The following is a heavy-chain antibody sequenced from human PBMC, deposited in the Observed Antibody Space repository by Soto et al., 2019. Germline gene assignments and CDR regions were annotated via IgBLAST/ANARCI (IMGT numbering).Heavy chain of an antibody. CDR3: ARISYWVKDY. CDR1: GASLSIGSHY. CDR2: LCYTGTT. D-gene: IGHD2-8*02. V-gene: IGHV4-61*01. J-gene: IGHJ4*02. Sequence: SETLSLTCTVSGASLSIGSHYWSWIRRPPGKGLECIGYLCYTGTTQYNPSLESRVTISADTSKKQFSLNLTSVTAADTAVYYCARISYWVKDYWGQGALVTVS.